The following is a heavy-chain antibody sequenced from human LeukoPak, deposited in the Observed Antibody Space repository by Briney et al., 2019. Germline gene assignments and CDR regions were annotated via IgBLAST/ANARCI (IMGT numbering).Heavy chain of an antibody. J-gene: IGHJ4*02. CDR1: GFTFSTYG. Sequence: GGSLRLSCTASGFTFSTYGMTWVRQAPGKGLEWVSAISGSGDTTYYADSVKGRFTISRDNSKSTLYLQMNSLRGEDTAVYYCAKDRGYWGRGTLVTVSS. CDR3: AKDRGY. V-gene: IGHV3-23*01. CDR2: ISGSGDTT.